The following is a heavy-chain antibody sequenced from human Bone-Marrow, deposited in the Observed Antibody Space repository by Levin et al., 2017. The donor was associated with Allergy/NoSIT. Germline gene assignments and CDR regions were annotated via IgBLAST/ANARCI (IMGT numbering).Heavy chain of an antibody. V-gene: IGHV3-33*01. Sequence: GGSLRLSCAASGFSFNRHAMHWVRQAPGKGLEWVASIYYDGSKEFYADSVKGRFTISRENSKNSLYVQMSSLRVEDTAVYYCARDGYSSSGSYYYYAMDVWGQGTTVTVSS. CDR3: ARDGYSSSGSYYYYAMDV. J-gene: IGHJ6*02. CDR1: GFSFNRHA. D-gene: IGHD6-13*01. CDR2: IYYDGSKE.